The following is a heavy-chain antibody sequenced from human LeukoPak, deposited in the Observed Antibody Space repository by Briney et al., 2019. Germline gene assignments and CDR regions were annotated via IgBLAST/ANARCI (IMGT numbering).Heavy chain of an antibody. V-gene: IGHV3-30*03. D-gene: IGHD3-16*01. CDR1: GFTFSTYG. CDR3: ARDQGGGPLMDV. J-gene: IGHJ6*04. CDR2: ISYDGNTK. Sequence: GGSLRLSCAASGFTFSTYGMHWVRQAPGKGLEWVAVISYDGNTKYYADSVKGRFTISRDNAKNSLYLQMNSLRAEDTAVYYCARDQGGGPLMDVWGKGTTVTVSS.